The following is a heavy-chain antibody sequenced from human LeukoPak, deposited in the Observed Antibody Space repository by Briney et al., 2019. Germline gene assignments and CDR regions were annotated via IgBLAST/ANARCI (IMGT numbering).Heavy chain of an antibody. CDR1: GYTFTSYD. CDR2: MNPNSGNT. Sequence: EASVKVSCKASGYTFTSYDINWVRQATGQGLEWMGWMNPNSGNTGYAQKFQGRVTMTEDTSTDTAYMELSSLRSEDTAVYYCATEYGPTYYNYWGQGTLVTVSS. D-gene: IGHD3-10*01. V-gene: IGHV1-8*02. J-gene: IGHJ4*02. CDR3: ATEYGPTYYNY.